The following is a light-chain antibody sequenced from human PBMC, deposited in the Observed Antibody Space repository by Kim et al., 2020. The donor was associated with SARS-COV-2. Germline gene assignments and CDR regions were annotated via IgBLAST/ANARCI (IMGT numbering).Light chain of an antibody. CDR2: AAS. J-gene: IGKJ5*01. V-gene: IGKV1-39*01. CDR1: QSIANY. Sequence: DIQMTQSPSSLSASVGDRVTITCRASQSIANYLNWYQHKPPGKAPNLLLYAASTLHTGVPSRFSGSGSGTNFTLTVSGLQPEDFASYYCQQSYTTPITFGQATRLEIK. CDR3: QQSYTTPIT.